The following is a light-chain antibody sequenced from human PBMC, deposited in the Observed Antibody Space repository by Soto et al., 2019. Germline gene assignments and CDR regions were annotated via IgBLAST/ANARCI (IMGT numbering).Light chain of an antibody. CDR3: QQYDDLRLT. Sequence: DIQMTQSPSSLSASVGDRVTITCQASQDITNSLNWYQQKPGKAPKLLIYDASDLETGVPSRFSGSGSGTIFTLTISSLQPEDIATYYCQQYDDLRLTFGGGTKVEIK. V-gene: IGKV1-33*01. CDR2: DAS. J-gene: IGKJ4*01. CDR1: QDITNS.